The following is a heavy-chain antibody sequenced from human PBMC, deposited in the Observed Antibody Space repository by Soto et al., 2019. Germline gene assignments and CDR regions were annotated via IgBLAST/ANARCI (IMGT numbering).Heavy chain of an antibody. CDR3: ARLGDYYDSSGNNWFDP. CDR2: INAGNGNT. J-gene: IGHJ5*02. D-gene: IGHD3-22*01. V-gene: IGHV1-3*01. Sequence: ASVKASCKASGYTFTGCAMHWARQAPGQRLEWMGWINAGNGNTKYSQKFQGRVTITRDTSASTAYMELSSLRSDDTAVYYCARLGDYYDSSGNNWFDPWGQGTLVTVSS. CDR1: GYTFTGCA.